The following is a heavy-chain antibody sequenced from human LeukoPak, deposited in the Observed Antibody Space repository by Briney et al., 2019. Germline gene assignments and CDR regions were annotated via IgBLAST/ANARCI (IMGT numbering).Heavy chain of an antibody. Sequence: GGSLRLSCAASGFTFSSYAMSWVRQAPGKGLEWVSAISGSGGSTYYADSVKGRFTISRDNSKNTLYLQMNSLRVEDTAVYYCARDVHCSGGSCYNNAFMDVWGKGTTVTVSS. CDR1: GFTFSSYA. D-gene: IGHD2-15*01. J-gene: IGHJ6*03. CDR2: ISGSGGST. CDR3: ARDVHCSGGSCYNNAFMDV. V-gene: IGHV3-23*01.